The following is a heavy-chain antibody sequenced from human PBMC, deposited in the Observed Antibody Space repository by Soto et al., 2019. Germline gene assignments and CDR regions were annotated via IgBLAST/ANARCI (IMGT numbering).Heavy chain of an antibody. CDR3: VRDQNFFDSSGYYDY. J-gene: IGHJ4*02. V-gene: IGHV1-18*01. Sequence: GSSAMGSCTASGYTFTSYGISWVRQAPGQGLEWMGWISPYNGNANYAQKLQGRVSMTTDTSTSTAYMDLTSLRSDDTAVYYCVRDQNFFDSSGYYDYWGQGTLVTVS. D-gene: IGHD3-22*01. CDR1: GYTFTSYG. CDR2: ISPYNGNA.